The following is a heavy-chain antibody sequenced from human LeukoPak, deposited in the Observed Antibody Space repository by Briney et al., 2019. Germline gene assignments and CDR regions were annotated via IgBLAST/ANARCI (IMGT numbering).Heavy chain of an antibody. J-gene: IGHJ6*04. Sequence: SVKVSCKGSGFTFTSSAVRWVRQARGQRLEWVGWIVVGSGNTNYAQKFQERVTITRDMSTSTAYMELSSLRSEDTAVYYCAAAVVPAAVYYYYGMDVWGKGTTVTVSS. CDR2: IVVGSGNT. V-gene: IGHV1-58*01. CDR3: AAAVVPAAVYYYYGMDV. D-gene: IGHD2-2*01. CDR1: GFTFTSSA.